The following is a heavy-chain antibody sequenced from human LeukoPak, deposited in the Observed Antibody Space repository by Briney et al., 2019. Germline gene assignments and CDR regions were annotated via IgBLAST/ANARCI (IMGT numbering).Heavy chain of an antibody. CDR3: ARAYSSSGLDV. CDR2: ISYNSGTI. CDR1: GFNFVDYA. J-gene: IGHJ6*04. D-gene: IGHD6-6*01. Sequence: GGSLRLSCAASGFNFVDYAMHWVRQVPGKGLEWVSGISYNSGTIVYADSVKGRFTISRDNAKNSLYLQMNSLRAEDTAVYYCARAYSSSGLDVWGKGTTVTVSS. V-gene: IGHV3-9*01.